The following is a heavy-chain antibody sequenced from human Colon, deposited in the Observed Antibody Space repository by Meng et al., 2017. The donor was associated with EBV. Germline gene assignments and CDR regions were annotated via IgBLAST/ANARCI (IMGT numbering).Heavy chain of an antibody. CDR3: ARGKQDAWELLAY. Sequence: VALGGGGPGRGKAAGARSLIWGGCGVSISSNIRWTWVRQPPGKGLEWIGDIDDSGSTNYNPSLNSRISISLDKSKNHFSLKVNSVTAADTAVYYCARGKQDAWELLAYWGQGALVTVSS. J-gene: IGHJ4*02. D-gene: IGHD1-26*01. CDR1: GVSISSNIR. V-gene: IGHV4-4*02. CDR2: IDDSGST.